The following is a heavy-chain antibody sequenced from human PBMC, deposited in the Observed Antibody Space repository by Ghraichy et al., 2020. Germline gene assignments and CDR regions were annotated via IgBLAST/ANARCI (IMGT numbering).Heavy chain of an antibody. CDR1: GFTFSDYD. CDR3: ARGADSPDL. Sequence: GGSLRLSCEVSGFTFSDYDMSWVRQAPGKGLEWVSLIRSSGNVAYYADSVMGRFSVSRDNGDNSFFLQMHSLTDDDTAVYFCARGADSPDLWGPGTLVAVSS. D-gene: IGHD5-18*01. CDR2: IRSSGNVA. V-gene: IGHV3-48*03. J-gene: IGHJ4*02.